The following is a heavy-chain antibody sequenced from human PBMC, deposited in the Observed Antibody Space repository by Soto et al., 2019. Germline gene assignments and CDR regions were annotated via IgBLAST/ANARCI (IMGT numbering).Heavy chain of an antibody. CDR3: ARDLYSSSWQSRYYFDY. CDR1: GYTFTSYG. J-gene: IGHJ4*02. D-gene: IGHD6-13*01. Sequence: ASVKVSCKASGYTFTSYGISWVRQAPGQGLEWMGRISANNGNTNYAQKLQGRVTMTRDTSTSTVYMELSSLRSEDTAVYYCARDLYSSSWQSRYYFDYWGQGTLVTV. V-gene: IGHV1-18*01. CDR2: ISANNGNT.